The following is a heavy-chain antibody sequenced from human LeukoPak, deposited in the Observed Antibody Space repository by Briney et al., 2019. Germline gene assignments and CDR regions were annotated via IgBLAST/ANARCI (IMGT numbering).Heavy chain of an antibody. Sequence: SETLSLTCAVSGGSISSGGYSWSWIRQHPGKGLEWIGYIYYSGSTYYNPSLKSRVTISVDTSKNQFSLKLSSVTAADTAVYYCARVATGAFDYWGQGTLVTVSS. J-gene: IGHJ4*02. CDR3: ARVATGAFDY. CDR1: GGSISSGGYS. CDR2: IYYSGST. D-gene: IGHD1-14*01. V-gene: IGHV4-31*11.